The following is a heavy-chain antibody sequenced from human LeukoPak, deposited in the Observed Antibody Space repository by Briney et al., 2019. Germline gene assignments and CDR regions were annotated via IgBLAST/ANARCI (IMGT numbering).Heavy chain of an antibody. J-gene: IGHJ4*02. CDR1: GFTFSSYW. V-gene: IGHV3-7*01. D-gene: IGHD1-26*01. Sequence: GGSLRLSCAATGFTFSSYWMTWVRQAPGKGLEWMANIRDDGSDKYYVDSVKGRFTISRDNAQNTLLLQMDSLRVEDTAVYYCVRHTRRSPGDYWGQGTLVTVST. CDR2: IRDDGSDK. CDR3: VRHTRRSPGDY.